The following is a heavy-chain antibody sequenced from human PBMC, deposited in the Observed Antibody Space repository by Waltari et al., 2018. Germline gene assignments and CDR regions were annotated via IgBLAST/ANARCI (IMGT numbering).Heavy chain of an antibody. D-gene: IGHD2-15*01. CDR1: GITFSNYY. V-gene: IGHV3-7*01. CDR2: KKGDGSAK. Sequence: EVQLVESGGNLVQPGGSLRLSCVASGITFSNYYMMLVRQAPGKGLGGVANKKGDGSAKTYMASVRGRFTISRDNAKNSVYMQLNSLGDDDPAVNYWVRDGLIHAANYWGQGPLVGVSS. CDR3: VRDGLIHAANY. J-gene: IGHJ4*02.